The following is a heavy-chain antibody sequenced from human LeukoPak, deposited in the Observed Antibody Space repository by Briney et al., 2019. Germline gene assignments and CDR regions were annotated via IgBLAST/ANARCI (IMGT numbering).Heavy chain of an antibody. D-gene: IGHD3-3*01. Sequence: ETLSLTCAVYGGSFSGYYWSWIRQPPGKGLEWIGEINHSGSTNYNPSLKSRVTISVDTSKNQFSLKLSSVTAADTAVYYCAGLYYDFWSGYYTWGQGTLVTVSS. CDR2: INHSGST. CDR1: GGSFSGYY. V-gene: IGHV4-34*01. J-gene: IGHJ5*02. CDR3: AGLYYDFWSGYYT.